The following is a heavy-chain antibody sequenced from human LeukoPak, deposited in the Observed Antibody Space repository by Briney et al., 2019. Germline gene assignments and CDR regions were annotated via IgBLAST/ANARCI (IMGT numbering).Heavy chain of an antibody. V-gene: IGHV4-34*01. J-gene: IGHJ4*02. CDR2: INHSGST. CDR1: GGSFSGYY. D-gene: IGHD6-13*01. Sequence: SSETLSLTCAVYGGSFSGYYWSWIRQPPGKGLEWIGEINHSGSTNYNPSLKSRVTISVDTSKNQFSLKLSSVTAADTAVYYCLIAAAGIQRSDYWGQGTLVTVSS. CDR3: LIAAAGIQRSDY.